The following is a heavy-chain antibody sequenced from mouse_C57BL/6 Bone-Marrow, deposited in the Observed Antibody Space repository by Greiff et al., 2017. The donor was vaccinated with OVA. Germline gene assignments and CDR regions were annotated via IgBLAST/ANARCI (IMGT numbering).Heavy chain of an antibody. Sequence: VQLQQSGAELVRPGASVKLSCTASGFNIKDDYMHWVKQRPEQGLEWIGWIDPENGDTEYASKFQGKATITADTSSNTAYLQLSSLTSEATAVYYCTFITTVNYMDYWGQGTSLTVSS. CDR3: TFITTVNYMDY. J-gene: IGHJ2*02. V-gene: IGHV14-4*01. CDR1: GFNIKDDY. D-gene: IGHD1-1*01. CDR2: IDPENGDT.